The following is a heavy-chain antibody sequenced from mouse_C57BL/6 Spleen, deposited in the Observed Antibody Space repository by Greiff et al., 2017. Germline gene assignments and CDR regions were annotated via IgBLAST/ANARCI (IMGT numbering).Heavy chain of an antibody. CDR2: IRLKSDNYAT. D-gene: IGHD1-1*01. CDR1: GFTFSNYW. V-gene: IGHV6-3*01. Sequence: EVKVEASGGGLVQPGGSMKLSCVASGFTFSNYWMNWVRQSPEKGLEWVAQIRLKSDNYATHYAESVKGRFTISRDDSKSSVYLQMNNLRAEDTGIYYCTKTVVATRYFDVWGTGTTVTVSS. CDR3: TKTVVATRYFDV. J-gene: IGHJ1*03.